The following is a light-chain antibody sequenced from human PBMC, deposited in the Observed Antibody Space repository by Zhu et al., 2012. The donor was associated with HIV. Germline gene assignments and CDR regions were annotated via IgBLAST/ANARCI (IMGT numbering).Light chain of an antibody. V-gene: IGKV1-5*03. CDR3: QQYETYSRT. CDR2: KAS. J-gene: IGKJ1*01. CDR1: QNIRNW. Sequence: DIQMTQSPSTLSASVGDRVTITCRASQNIRNWLAWYQLKPGKAPNLLIYKASNLQNGVPLRFSGSGSGTEFALTISSLQSDDFATYYCQQYETYSRTFGQGTTVEV.